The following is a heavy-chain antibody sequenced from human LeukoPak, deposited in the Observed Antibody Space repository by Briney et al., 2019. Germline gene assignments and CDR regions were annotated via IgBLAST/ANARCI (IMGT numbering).Heavy chain of an antibody. CDR3: ARHGGYSGNPMPFDS. V-gene: IGHV4-59*08. CDR1: GGSISSYH. Sequence: SETLSLTCTVSGGSISSYHWSWIRQPPGKGLEWIAYIYYSGTTNYNPSLKSRVTISVDTSKNQFSLKLSPVTAADTAVYYCARHGGYSGNPMPFDSWGQGTLVTVSS. CDR2: IYYSGTT. D-gene: IGHD4-23*01. J-gene: IGHJ4*02.